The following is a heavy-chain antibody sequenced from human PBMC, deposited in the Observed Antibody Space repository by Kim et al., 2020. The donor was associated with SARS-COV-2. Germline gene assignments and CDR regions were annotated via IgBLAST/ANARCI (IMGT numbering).Heavy chain of an antibody. V-gene: IGHV1-69*13. J-gene: IGHJ4*02. CDR3: ASWQIAARGAPFDY. CDR2: IIPIFGTA. Sequence: SVKVSCKASGGTFSSYAISWVRQAPGQGLEWMGGIIPIFGTANYAQKFQGRVTITADESTSTAYMELSSLRSEDTAVYYCASWQIAARGAPFDYWGQGTLVTVSS. D-gene: IGHD6-6*01. CDR1: GGTFSSYA.